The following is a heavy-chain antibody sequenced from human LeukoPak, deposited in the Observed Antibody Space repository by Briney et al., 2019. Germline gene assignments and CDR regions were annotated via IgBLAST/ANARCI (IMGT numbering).Heavy chain of an antibody. V-gene: IGHV4-30-2*01. J-gene: IGHJ4*02. D-gene: IGHD3-10*01. CDR1: GGSISSGGYS. CDR3: ARGLLWLTEFSYYFPY. Sequence: SQTLSLTCAVSGGSISSGGYSWSWIRQPPGKGLEWIGYIYHSGSTYYTPSLKSRVTISVHRSKNQFSLKLSSVTAEDPAVHYHARGLLWLTEFSYYFPYWGQGTLVTVSS. CDR2: IYHSGST.